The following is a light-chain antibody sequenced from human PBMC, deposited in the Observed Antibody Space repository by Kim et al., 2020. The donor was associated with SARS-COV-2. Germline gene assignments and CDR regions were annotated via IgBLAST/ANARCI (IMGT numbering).Light chain of an antibody. CDR2: EVK. J-gene: IGLJ3*02. CDR1: SSEVGDYPY. CDR3: SSSAGSNNLV. Sequence: QSALTQPPSASGSPGQSVTISCSGISSEVGDYPYVSCYPQHPGKAPTLIIFEVKYRPSGVPDRFSGSKSGNTASLTVSGLQAEDEADYYCSSSAGSNNLVFGGGTQLTVL. V-gene: IGLV2-8*01.